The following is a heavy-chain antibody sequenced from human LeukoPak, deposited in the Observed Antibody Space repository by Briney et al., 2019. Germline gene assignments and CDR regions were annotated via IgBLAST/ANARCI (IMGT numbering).Heavy chain of an antibody. D-gene: IGHD3-16*02. Sequence: GGSLRLSCAASGFTFSSYAMSWVRQAPGKGLEWVSAISGSGGSTYYADSVKGRFTISRDNSKNTLYLQMNSLRAEDTAVYYCAKFPHLRLTSYRYVDYWGQGTLVTVSS. J-gene: IGHJ4*02. V-gene: IGHV3-23*01. CDR1: GFTFSSYA. CDR3: AKFPHLRLTSYRYVDY. CDR2: ISGSGGST.